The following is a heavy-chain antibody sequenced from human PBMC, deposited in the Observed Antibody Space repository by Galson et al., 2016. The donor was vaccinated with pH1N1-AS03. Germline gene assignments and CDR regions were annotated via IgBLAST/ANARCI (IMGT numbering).Heavy chain of an antibody. D-gene: IGHD6-13*01. V-gene: IGHV4-4*07. CDR3: ARDLGAAGPEDS. CDR1: GVSITTYY. J-gene: IGHJ4*02. Sequence: ETLSLTCTVSGVSITTYYWSRIRQPAGKGLEWIGRIHSSGSTDYNSSLKSRVTISVDTSNNEFSLKLSSVTAADTAVYYCARDLGAAGPEDSWGPGTLVTISS. CDR2: IHSSGST.